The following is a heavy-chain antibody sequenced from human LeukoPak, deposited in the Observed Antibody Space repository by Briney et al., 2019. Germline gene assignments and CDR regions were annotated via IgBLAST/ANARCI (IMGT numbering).Heavy chain of an antibody. Sequence: GGSLRLSCVASGFILSHYPMHWVRQAPGKRLEWLGFLSPEQTNVYADSVKGRFAISRDNSKNTMYIQMNDLRPEDTAMFYCAKEGGSSGHAGYFDNWGQGTLLTVSS. CDR3: AKEGGSSGHAGYFDN. CDR2: LSPEQTNV. CDR1: GFILSHYP. J-gene: IGHJ4*02. V-gene: IGHV3-30*09. D-gene: IGHD3-22*01.